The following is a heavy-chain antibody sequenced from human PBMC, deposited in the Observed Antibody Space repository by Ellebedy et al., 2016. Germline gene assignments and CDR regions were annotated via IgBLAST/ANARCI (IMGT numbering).Heavy chain of an antibody. Sequence: SETLSLTXSVSGYSISSGHYWGWVRQPPGKGLEWIGTFYHNVVTYYNPSLKSRVTISVDTSKNQFSLKLSSVTAADTAVYYCARAWYGGNDYWGRGTLVTVSS. V-gene: IGHV4-38-2*02. CDR3: ARAWYGGNDY. J-gene: IGHJ4*02. CDR2: FYHNVVT. D-gene: IGHD4-23*01. CDR1: GYSISSGHY.